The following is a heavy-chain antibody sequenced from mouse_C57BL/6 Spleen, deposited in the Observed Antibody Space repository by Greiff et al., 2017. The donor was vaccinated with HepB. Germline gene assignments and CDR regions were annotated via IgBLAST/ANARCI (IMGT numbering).Heavy chain of an antibody. CDR3: ARGDYYGSRAMDY. J-gene: IGHJ4*01. D-gene: IGHD1-1*01. CDR1: GYTFTSYW. Sequence: QVQLQQPGAELVKPGASVKMSCKASGYTFTSYWITWVKQRPGQGLEWIGDIYPGSGSTNYNEKFKSKATRTVDTSSSTAYMQLSSLTSEDYAVYYCARGDYYGSRAMDYWGQGTSVTVSS. CDR2: IYPGSGST. V-gene: IGHV1-55*01.